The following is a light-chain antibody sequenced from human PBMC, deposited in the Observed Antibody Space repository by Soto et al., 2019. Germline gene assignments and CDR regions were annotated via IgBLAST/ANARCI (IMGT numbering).Light chain of an antibody. V-gene: IGKV1-39*01. Sequence: DLQMTQSPSSLSASVGDRVTISCRASQSISSYLHWYQQKPGKAPKLLIYAASSLQSAVPSRFSGSGSGTDFTLTISSLQPEDFAIYYCQQSYSVPHTFGQGTKLEIK. J-gene: IGKJ2*01. CDR3: QQSYSVPHT. CDR1: QSISSY. CDR2: AAS.